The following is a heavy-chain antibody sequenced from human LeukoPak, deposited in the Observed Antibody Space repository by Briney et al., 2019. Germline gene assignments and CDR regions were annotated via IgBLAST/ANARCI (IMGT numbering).Heavy chain of an antibody. CDR3: AREGYSGYDKFDY. CDR2: IYAGVTT. V-gene: IGHV3-53*01. J-gene: IGHJ4*02. D-gene: IGHD5-12*01. Sequence: PGGSLRLSCAASGFTVSGNYMSWVRQAPGKGLEWVSVIYAGVTTYYADSVKGRFTISRDNAKNSLYLQMNSLRAEDTAVYYCAREGYSGYDKFDYWGQGTLVTVSS. CDR1: GFTVSGNY.